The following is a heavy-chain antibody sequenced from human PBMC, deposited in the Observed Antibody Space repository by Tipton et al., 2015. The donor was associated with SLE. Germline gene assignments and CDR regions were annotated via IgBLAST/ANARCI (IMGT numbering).Heavy chain of an antibody. Sequence: TLSLTCTVSGGSISSHYWSWIRQPPGKGLEWIGYIYYSGSTYYNPSLKSRVTISVDTSKNQFSLKLSSVTAADTAVYYCARGPRALYSYGQYFQHWGQGTLVTVAS. CDR1: GGSISSHY. CDR2: IYYSGST. D-gene: IGHD5-18*01. V-gene: IGHV4-59*11. J-gene: IGHJ1*01. CDR3: ARGPRALYSYGQYFQH.